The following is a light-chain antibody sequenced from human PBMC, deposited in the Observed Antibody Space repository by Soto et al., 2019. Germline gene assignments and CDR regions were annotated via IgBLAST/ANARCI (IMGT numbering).Light chain of an antibody. V-gene: IGKV3D-20*02. CDR2: GAS. CDR3: QQRSNWL. J-gene: IGKJ3*01. CDR1: RSVSSSY. Sequence: EIVLTQSPATLSLSPGERVTLSCRASRSVSSSYLAWYQQKPGQAPRLLIFGASNRATGIPDRFSGSGSGTDFTLTISGLEPEDVAVYYCQQRSNWLFGPGTKVDIK.